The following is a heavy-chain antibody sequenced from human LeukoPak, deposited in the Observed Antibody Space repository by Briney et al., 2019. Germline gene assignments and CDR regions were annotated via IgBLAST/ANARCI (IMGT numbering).Heavy chain of an antibody. CDR2: ISGTGSTT. J-gene: IGHJ4*02. CDR1: GFTFNSYA. V-gene: IGHV3-23*01. D-gene: IGHD2-15*01. CDR3: AKFSKRGHCCHGSCHFDY. Sequence: GGSLRLSCAASGFTFNSYAMSWVRQAPGKGLEWVSSISGTGSTTYYADSVKGRFAISRDNSESTLYMQMSSLRAEDTAIYYCAKFSKRGHCCHGSCHFDYWAQGTLVTVSS.